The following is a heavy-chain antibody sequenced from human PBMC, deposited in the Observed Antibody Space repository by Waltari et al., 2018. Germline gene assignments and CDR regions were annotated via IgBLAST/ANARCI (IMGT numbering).Heavy chain of an antibody. V-gene: IGHV4-38-2*01. CDR1: GGSISDSYY. Sequence: QVQLQESGPGLVKPSETLSLTCAVSGGSISDSYYWNWIRQPPGKGLEWIGNIYGNNANTSYNPSLKSRVTISKDTSKYQFFLSLSSVTAADTAMYYCVRYSGSSNYYGFGSWGQGVVVTVSS. CDR3: VRYSGSSNYYGFGS. CDR2: IYGNNANT. J-gene: IGHJ4*03. D-gene: IGHD3-10*01.